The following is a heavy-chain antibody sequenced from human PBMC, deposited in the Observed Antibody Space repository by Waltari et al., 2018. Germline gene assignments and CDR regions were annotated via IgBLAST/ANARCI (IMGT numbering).Heavy chain of an antibody. V-gene: IGHV4-34*01. CDR2: INHSEST. Sequence: QVQLQQWGAGRLKPSETLSLTCAVYGGSFSGYYWSWIRQPPGKGLEWIGEINHSESTSNNPSLRIRVPRSVDQSKNQFSLTLSSETAADTAVYYCARDSGVRYFDWLTFYGMDVWGPGTTVTLSS. CDR1: GGSFSGYY. CDR3: ARDSGVRYFDWLTFYGMDV. D-gene: IGHD3-9*01. J-gene: IGHJ6*02.